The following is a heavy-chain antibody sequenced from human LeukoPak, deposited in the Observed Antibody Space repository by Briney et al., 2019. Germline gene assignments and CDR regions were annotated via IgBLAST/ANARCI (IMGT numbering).Heavy chain of an antibody. CDR1: GYTFRSYG. CDR3: AKAYHYGDYYYFMDV. J-gene: IGHJ6*03. D-gene: IGHD4-17*01. Sequence: PGGSLRLSCAASGYTFRSYGMHWVRQAPGKGLEWVAFIRYDGSTKYYADSVRGRFIISRDDSTDTLNLQMHSLRAEDTAVYYCAKAYHYGDYYYFMDVWGKGTTVIISS. CDR2: IRYDGSTK. V-gene: IGHV3-30*02.